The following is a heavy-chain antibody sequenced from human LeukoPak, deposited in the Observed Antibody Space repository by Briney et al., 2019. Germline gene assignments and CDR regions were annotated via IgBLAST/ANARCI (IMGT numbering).Heavy chain of an antibody. CDR2: MNPNSGNT. D-gene: IGHD3-22*01. CDR1: GYTFTSYD. V-gene: IGHV1-8*01. J-gene: IGHJ4*02. Sequence: ASVKVSCKASGYTFTSYDINWVRQATGQGLEWMGWMNPNSGNTGYAQRFQGRVTMTRNTSISTAYMELSSLRSEDTAVYYCARPALYYYDSSGYPNYFDYWGQGTLVTVSS. CDR3: ARPALYYYDSSGYPNYFDY.